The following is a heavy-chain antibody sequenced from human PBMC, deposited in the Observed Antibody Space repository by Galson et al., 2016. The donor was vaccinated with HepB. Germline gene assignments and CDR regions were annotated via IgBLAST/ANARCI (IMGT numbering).Heavy chain of an antibody. CDR3: EGFPDPLDI. CDR2: IFSFDDT. CDR1: GFTVSGKY. V-gene: IGHV3-53*01. Sequence: SLRLSCAASGFTVSGKYMSWARLAPGKGLEWVSAIFSFDDTFYRESVKGRFTIFRDTSRKTLYLQMDDLRADDTAIYYCEGFPDPLDIWGLGTMVTVS. J-gene: IGHJ3*02.